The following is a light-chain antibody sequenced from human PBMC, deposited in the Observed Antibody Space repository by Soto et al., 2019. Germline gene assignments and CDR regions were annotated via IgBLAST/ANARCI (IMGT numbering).Light chain of an antibody. CDR1: SSDVGGYSY. V-gene: IGLV2-14*03. Sequence: QSALTQPASVSGSPGQSITISCTGTSSDVGGYSYISWYQHNPGRAPKLMIYDVSNRPSGVSDRFSGSKSGNTASLTISRLQAEDEADYYCSSYTTSSTYVFGSGT. CDR2: DVS. CDR3: SSYTTSSTYV. J-gene: IGLJ1*01.